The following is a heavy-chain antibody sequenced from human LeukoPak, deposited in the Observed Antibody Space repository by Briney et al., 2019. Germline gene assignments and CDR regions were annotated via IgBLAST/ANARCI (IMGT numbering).Heavy chain of an antibody. J-gene: IGHJ5*01. D-gene: IGHD6-13*01. CDR1: GFTFSSYW. CDR3: ARGGSSSWYGS. CDR2: INSDGSTT. V-gene: IGHV3-74*01. Sequence: GGSLRLSCAASGFTFSSYWMHWVRQAPGKGLVWVSRINSDGSTTSHADSVKGRFTISRDNAKNTLFLQMNSLRAEDTAVYYCARGGSSSWYGSWGQGTPVTVSS.